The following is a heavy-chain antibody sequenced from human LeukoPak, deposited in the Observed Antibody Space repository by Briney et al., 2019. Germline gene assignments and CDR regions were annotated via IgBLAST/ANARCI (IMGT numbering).Heavy chain of an antibody. V-gene: IGHV3-23*01. CDR1: GFTFSSYA. Sequence: GGSLRLSCAASGFTFSSYAMSWVRQAPGKGLEWVSAISGSGGSTYYADSVKDRFTISRDNSKNTLYLQMNSLRAEDTAVYYCAKDFTVVVTAIVDYWGQGTLVTVSS. D-gene: IGHD2-21*02. CDR2: ISGSGGST. J-gene: IGHJ4*02. CDR3: AKDFTVVVTAIVDY.